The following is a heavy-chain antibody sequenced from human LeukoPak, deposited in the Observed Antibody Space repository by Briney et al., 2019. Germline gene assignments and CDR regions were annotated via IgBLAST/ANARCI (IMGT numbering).Heavy chain of an antibody. CDR3: ARDLGQYYDTSDNWFDP. V-gene: IGHV3-48*03. CDR1: GFTFSSYE. J-gene: IGHJ5*02. CDR2: ISGSGSTR. Sequence: GGSLRLSCAASGFTFSSYEMTWVRQAPGMGLEWVSYISGSGSTRTYADSVKGRFTISRDNAKNTLNLQMNSLRAEDTAVYYCARDLGQYYDTSDNWFDPWGQGTLVTVSS. D-gene: IGHD3-22*01.